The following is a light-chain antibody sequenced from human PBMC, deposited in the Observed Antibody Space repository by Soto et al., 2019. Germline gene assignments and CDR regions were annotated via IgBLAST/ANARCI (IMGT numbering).Light chain of an antibody. CDR1: QGISSW. Sequence: DIPMTQSPSSVSASVGDRVTITCRASQGISSWLAWYQQKPGKAPKLLIYAASSLHSGVPSRFSGSGSGTVFTLTINSLQPEDFASYYCQQTDSFPHTFGGGTKVEIK. V-gene: IGKV1-12*01. CDR2: AAS. J-gene: IGKJ4*01. CDR3: QQTDSFPHT.